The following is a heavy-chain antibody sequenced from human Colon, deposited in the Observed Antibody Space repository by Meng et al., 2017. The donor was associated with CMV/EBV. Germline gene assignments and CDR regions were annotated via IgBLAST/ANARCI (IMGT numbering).Heavy chain of an antibody. CDR1: GFTFSTFG. CDR2: IWYDGSTK. CDR3: AAFEITTTATLNF. J-gene: IGHJ4*02. V-gene: IGHV3-30*02. D-gene: IGHD1-1*01. Sequence: GGSLSLSCAASGFTFSTFGMHLVRQAPGKGLAWVAFIWYDGSTKYYVDSVKGRFTISRDNSKNMLYLQMNALGAEDTAVYFCAAFEITTTATLNFWGRGTLVTVSS.